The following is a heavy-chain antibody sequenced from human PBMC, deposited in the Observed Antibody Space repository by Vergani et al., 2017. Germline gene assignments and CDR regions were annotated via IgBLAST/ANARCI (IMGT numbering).Heavy chain of an antibody. J-gene: IGHJ6*03. Sequence: EVQLVESGGGLVKPGGSLRLSCAASGFTFSSYSMNWVRQAPGKGLEWVSSISSSSSYIYYADSVKGRFTISRDNAKNSLYLQMNSLRAEDTAVYYCARADEWLSNYYYDYMDVWGKGTTVTVSS. CDR2: ISSSSSYI. D-gene: IGHD3-3*01. V-gene: IGHV3-21*01. CDR1: GFTFSSYS. CDR3: ARADEWLSNYYYDYMDV.